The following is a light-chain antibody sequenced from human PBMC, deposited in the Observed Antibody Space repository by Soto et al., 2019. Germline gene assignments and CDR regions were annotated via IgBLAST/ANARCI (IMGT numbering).Light chain of an antibody. V-gene: IGKV3-20*01. J-gene: IGKJ1*01. CDR3: QQYGSSSWT. Sequence: EIVLTQSPGTLYLSPGERATLSCRASQSVRSTSLVWYQQKPGQAPRLLIYGASSRATGIPDRFSGSGSGTDFTLTISRLEPEDSAVYYCQQYGSSSWTFGQGTRVEIK. CDR2: GAS. CDR1: QSVRSTS.